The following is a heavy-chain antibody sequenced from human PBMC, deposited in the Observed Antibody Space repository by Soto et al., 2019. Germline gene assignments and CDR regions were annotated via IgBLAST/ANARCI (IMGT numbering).Heavy chain of an antibody. CDR3: ARGRGLYNSGLSQLDS. CDR2: IIPRFGTT. Sequence: QVQLVQSGAEVKKPVSSVRVSCKASGDSFSKYTVNWVRQAPRQGLEWMGGIIPRFGTTNFAPTLQDRVTITADESMNTVYMELSSLRSEDTARYYCARGRGLYNSGLSQLDSGGQGTLVNVSS. D-gene: IGHD1-1*01. J-gene: IGHJ4*02. V-gene: IGHV1-69*01. CDR1: GDSFSKYT.